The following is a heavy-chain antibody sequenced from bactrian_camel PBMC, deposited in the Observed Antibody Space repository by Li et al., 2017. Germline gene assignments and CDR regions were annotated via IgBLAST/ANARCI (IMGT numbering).Heavy chain of an antibody. Sequence: HVQLVESGGGSVQAGESLRLSCTGSGISLNDYDMGWYRLTPGNACELVASISSGGNTRYGDSVKGRFTISQDNNKDTVYLQMNSLKTEDSAVYYCALGVVAGTTTNSAQYDYNVWGQGTQVTVS. V-gene: IGHV3S53*01. CDR3: ALGVVAGTTTNSAQYDYNV. CDR2: ISSGGNT. J-gene: IGHJ4*01. D-gene: IGHD6*01. CDR1: GISLNDYD.